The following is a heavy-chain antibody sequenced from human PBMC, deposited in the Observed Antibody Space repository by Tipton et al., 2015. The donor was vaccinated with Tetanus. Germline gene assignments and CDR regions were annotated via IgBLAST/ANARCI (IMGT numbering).Heavy chain of an antibody. Sequence: SLRLSCAASGFPFNTYAMHWVRQAPGKGLEWVAVIWYDGTTTYYADSVEGRFAISRDNSKNILYLQMDSLRAEDTAVYYCARVKGRSGSFRDAYDMWGRGTRVIVSS. CDR1: GFPFNTYA. V-gene: IGHV3-33*01. CDR2: IWYDGTTT. CDR3: ARVKGRSGSFRDAYDM. J-gene: IGHJ3*02. D-gene: IGHD1-26*01.